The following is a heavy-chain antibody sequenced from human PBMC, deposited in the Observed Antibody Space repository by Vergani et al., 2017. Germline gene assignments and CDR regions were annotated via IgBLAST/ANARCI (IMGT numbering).Heavy chain of an antibody. CDR1: GFTFSSYW. J-gene: IGHJ4*02. Sequence: EVQLVESGGGLVQPGGSLRLSCAASGFTFSSYWMSWVRQAPGKGLEWVSTITGSSVTTYYADSVKGRLSISRDNSKNTLYLQMSSLRTEDTAIYYCAKDPAANTAMVDIDCWGQGTLVTVSS. CDR3: AKDPAANTAMVDIDC. V-gene: IGHV3-23*04. D-gene: IGHD5-18*01. CDR2: ITGSSVTT.